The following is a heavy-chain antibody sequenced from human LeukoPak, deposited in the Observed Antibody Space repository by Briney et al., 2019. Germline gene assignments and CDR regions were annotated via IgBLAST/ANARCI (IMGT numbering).Heavy chain of an antibody. J-gene: IGHJ4*02. CDR3: ARAWSTRNPCVRY. CDR2: INHSGST. V-gene: IGHV4-34*01. CDR1: GGSFSGYY. Sequence: SETLSLTCAVYGGSFSGYYWSWIRRPPGKGLEWIGEINHSGSTNYNPSLKSRVTISVDTSKNQFSLKLSAVTAADTAVYYCARAWSTRNPCVRYWGQGTLVTVSS. D-gene: IGHD3-3*01.